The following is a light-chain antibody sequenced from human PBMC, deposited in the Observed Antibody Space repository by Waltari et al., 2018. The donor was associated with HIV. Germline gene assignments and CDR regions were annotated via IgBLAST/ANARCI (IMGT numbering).Light chain of an antibody. V-gene: IGLV1-51*01. CDR2: DIN. CDR3: GTWDSSLSVGL. Sequence: QFVLTQAPSVSAAPGQNVTISCSGSSSHICNNYVSWYQPFPGTAPKLLIYDINKRPSGIPDRFSGSKSGTSATLAIAGLQTGDEADYYCGTWDSSLSVGLFGGGTKVTVL. J-gene: IGLJ3*02. CDR1: SSHICNNY.